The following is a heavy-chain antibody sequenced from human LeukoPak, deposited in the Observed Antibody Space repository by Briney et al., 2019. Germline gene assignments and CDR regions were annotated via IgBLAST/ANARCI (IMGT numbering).Heavy chain of an antibody. V-gene: IGHV4-30-2*01. D-gene: IGHD3-10*01. J-gene: IGHJ4*02. CDR1: GGSISSGIYS. CDR2: IYHTGHT. Sequence: PSETLSLTCAVSGGSISSGIYSWNWIRQPPGMGLEWIGYIYHTGHTYYNPSLKSRVTISVDRSKNQFSLKLSSVTAADTAVYYCARDSGDYLYYFDSWGQGALVTVSS. CDR3: ARDSGDYLYYFDS.